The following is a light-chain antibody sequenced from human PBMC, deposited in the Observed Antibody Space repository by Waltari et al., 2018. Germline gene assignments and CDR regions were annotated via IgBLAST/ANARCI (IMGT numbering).Light chain of an antibody. V-gene: IGLV2-14*03. CDR3: ASYTSSSNYV. CDR2: HVT. CDR1: RSDVGGYDF. J-gene: IGLJ1*01. Sequence: HSALTQPASVSGSPGQSIPIYCTGTRSDVGGYDFVYWYRQHPGKAPNLIIFHVTERPEGISARFSGSKSGNTVSLTISGLQSDDEADYYCASYTSSSNYVVGSGTTVTV.